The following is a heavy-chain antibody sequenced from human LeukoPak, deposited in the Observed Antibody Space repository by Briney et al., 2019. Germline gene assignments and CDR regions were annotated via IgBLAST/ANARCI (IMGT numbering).Heavy chain of an antibody. D-gene: IGHD2-8*01. CDR3: AREILIGYAFDI. V-gene: IGHV3-30-3*01. J-gene: IGHJ3*02. Sequence: GGSLRLSCAASGFTFSTYAMHWVRQAPGKGLEWVAFISYDGTNKYCADSVKGRFTISRDNSKNTLYLQMNSLRAEDTALYYCAREILIGYAFDIWGQGTMVAVSS. CDR1: GFTFSTYA. CDR2: ISYDGTNK.